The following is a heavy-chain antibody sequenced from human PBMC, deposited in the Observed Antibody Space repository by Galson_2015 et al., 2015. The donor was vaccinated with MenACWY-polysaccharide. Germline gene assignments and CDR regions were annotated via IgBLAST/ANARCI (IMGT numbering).Heavy chain of an antibody. CDR2: INPNSGGT. CDR1: GYTFTGYY. Sequence: SVKVACKASGYTFTGYYMHWVRQAPGQGLEWMGWINPNSGGTNYAQKFQGRVTMTRDTSISTAYMELSRLRSDDTAVYYCARAYVATVTTDYFDYWGQGNLVTVSS. V-gene: IGHV1-2*02. D-gene: IGHD4-17*01. J-gene: IGHJ4*02. CDR3: ARAYVATVTTDYFDY.